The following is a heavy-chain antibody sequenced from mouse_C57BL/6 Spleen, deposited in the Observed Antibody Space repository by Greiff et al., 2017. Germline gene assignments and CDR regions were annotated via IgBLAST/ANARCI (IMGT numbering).Heavy chain of an antibody. CDR2: INPSNGGT. Sequence: VQLQQPGTELVKPGASVKLSCKASGYTFTSYWMHWVKQRPGQGLEWIGNINPSNGGTNYNEKFKSKATLTVDKSSSTAYMQLSSLTSEDAAVYDCASAKTAQALMDYWGQGTSVTVSS. D-gene: IGHD3-2*02. CDR1: GYTFTSYW. J-gene: IGHJ4*01. CDR3: ASAKTAQALMDY. V-gene: IGHV1-53*01.